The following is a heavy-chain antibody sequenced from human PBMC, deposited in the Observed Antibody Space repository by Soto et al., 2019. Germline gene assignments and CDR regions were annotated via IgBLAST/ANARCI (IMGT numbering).Heavy chain of an antibody. CDR1: GYTFTSYG. V-gene: IGHV1-18*04. Sequence: QVQLVQSGTEVKKPGASVNVSCKAFGYTFTSYGFSWVRQVPGQGLEWLGGISAFNGDTQYAQTIKGRLTVTTGPSTTTVHMELRSLTPADTAVYYCAREAGWQRMVPYDWGQGTLVTVS. CDR3: AREAGWQRMVPYD. J-gene: IGHJ4*02. D-gene: IGHD6-25*01. CDR2: ISAFNGDT.